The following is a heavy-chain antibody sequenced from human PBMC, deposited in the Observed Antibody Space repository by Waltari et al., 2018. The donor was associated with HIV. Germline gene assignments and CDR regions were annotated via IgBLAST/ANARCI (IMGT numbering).Heavy chain of an antibody. Sequence: EVKLLESGGRLVQPGQSLILSCAASGFKIDANWMSWVRQPPGKGLEWVANIKEDGSKEFFGDSVKGRFTISRDNAKNSLFLQMTHLTVDDTAVYFCARASTTGGHFAAWGQGTQVTVSS. D-gene: IGHD1-1*01. CDR2: IKEDGSKE. V-gene: IGHV3-7*01. CDR1: GFKIDANW. J-gene: IGHJ4*02. CDR3: ARASTTGGHFAA.